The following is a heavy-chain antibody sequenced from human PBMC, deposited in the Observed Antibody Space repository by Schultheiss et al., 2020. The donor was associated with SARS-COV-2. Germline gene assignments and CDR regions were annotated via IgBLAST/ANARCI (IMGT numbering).Heavy chain of an antibody. CDR1: GFTFSSYW. J-gene: IGHJ6*02. CDR2: ISGSGGST. CDR3: ANPGGYGFYYYYGMDV. D-gene: IGHD5-12*01. V-gene: IGHV3-23*01. Sequence: GESLKISCAASGFTFSSYWMHWVRQAPGKGRVWVSAISGSGGSTYYADSVKGRFTISRDNSKNTLYLQMNSLRAEDTAVYYCANPGGYGFYYYYGMDVWGQGTTVTVAS.